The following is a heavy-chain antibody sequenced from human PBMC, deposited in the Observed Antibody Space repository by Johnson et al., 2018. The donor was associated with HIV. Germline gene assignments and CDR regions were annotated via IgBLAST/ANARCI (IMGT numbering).Heavy chain of an antibody. CDR1: GFTFSTYA. J-gene: IGHJ3*02. CDR2: ICGSGGTT. V-gene: IGHV3-23*04. D-gene: IGHD5-18*01. CDR3: TTTTFIKDTGGTRPLDI. Sequence: VQLVESGGALVQPGGSLRLSCAASGFTFSTYAMSWVRQAPDKGLEWVSFICGSGGTTYYADSVKGRFTISRDNSKNTLYLQMNSLRAEDTAVYYCTTTTFIKDTGGTRPLDIWGQGTMVTVSS.